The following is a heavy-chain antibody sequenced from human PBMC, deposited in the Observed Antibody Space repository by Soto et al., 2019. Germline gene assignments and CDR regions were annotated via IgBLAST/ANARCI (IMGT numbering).Heavy chain of an antibody. V-gene: IGHV4-59*12. CDR1: GGSIRNDY. CDR2: IYYTGST. CDR3: GRVHDY. J-gene: IGHJ4*02. Sequence: SETLSLTCTVSGGSIRNDYWSWIRQPPGKGLEWVGYIYYTGSTNYNPSLKSRVTISVDSSKNQFSLKLGSVTAADTAVYYCGRVHDYWGQG.